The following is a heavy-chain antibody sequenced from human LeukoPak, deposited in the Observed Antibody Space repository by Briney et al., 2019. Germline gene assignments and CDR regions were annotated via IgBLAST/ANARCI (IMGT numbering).Heavy chain of an antibody. J-gene: IGHJ4*02. CDR2: ISNSATST. CDR3: ARLTDSSVDY. D-gene: IGHD2-21*02. Sequence: PSQTLSLTCTVSGGSISSGGYYWSWIRQPPGKGLEWLSYISNSATSTYHADSIKGRFTISRDNAKNSLYLQMNSVRDEDTAMYYCARLTDSSVDYWGRGTLVTVSS. CDR1: GGSISSGGYY. V-gene: IGHV3-11*01.